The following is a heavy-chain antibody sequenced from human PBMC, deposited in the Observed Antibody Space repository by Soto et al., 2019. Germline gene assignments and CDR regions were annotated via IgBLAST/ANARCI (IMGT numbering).Heavy chain of an antibody. Sequence: GGSLRLSCAASGFTFSNYAMSWVRQAPGKGLEWVSGISGSGGSTYYADSVKGRFTISRDNSKNTLYLQMNSLRAEDTAIYYCARAVGFDYYDTSGYYQLHSYYGMDVWGQGTTVTVSS. V-gene: IGHV3-23*01. D-gene: IGHD3-22*01. CDR1: GFTFSNYA. CDR2: ISGSGGST. CDR3: ARAVGFDYYDTSGYYQLHSYYGMDV. J-gene: IGHJ6*02.